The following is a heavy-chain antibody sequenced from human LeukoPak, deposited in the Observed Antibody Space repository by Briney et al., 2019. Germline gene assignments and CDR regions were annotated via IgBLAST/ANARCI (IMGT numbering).Heavy chain of an antibody. CDR2: ISSSSTYI. V-gene: IGHV3-21*01. Sequence: GGSLRLSSAASGFTFSSYSINWVRQAPGRGLEWVSSISSSSTYIYYADSVKGRFTISRDNAKNSLSLQMNSLRAEDTAVYYCARYRGDAFDIWGQGTMVTVSS. D-gene: IGHD3-10*01. CDR1: GFTFSSYS. CDR3: ARYRGDAFDI. J-gene: IGHJ3*02.